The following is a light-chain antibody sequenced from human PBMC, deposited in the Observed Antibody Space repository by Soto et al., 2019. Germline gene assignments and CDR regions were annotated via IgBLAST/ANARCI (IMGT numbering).Light chain of an antibody. CDR3: QQYSKWPT. J-gene: IGKJ1*01. CDR2: GAS. V-gene: IGKV3-15*01. CDR1: QSVSAN. Sequence: EIVFTHSPATLSVSPGERATLSCRASQSVSANLAWYQHKPGQAPRLLIYGASTRATGIPARFSGSGTGTDFTLTISSLQSEDFAVYYCQQYSKWPTFGRGTKVDIK.